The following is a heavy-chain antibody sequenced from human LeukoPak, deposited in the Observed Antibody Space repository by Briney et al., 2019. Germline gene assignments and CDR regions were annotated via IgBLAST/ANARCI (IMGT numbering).Heavy chain of an antibody. Sequence: GASVKVSCKASGYTFTGYYMHWVRQAPGQGLEWMGWINPNSGGTNYAQKFQGWVTMTRDTSISTAYMELSRLRSDDTAVYYCARVGPVNYDYGDYPFDPWGQGTLVTVSS. CDR1: GYTFTGYY. CDR2: INPNSGGT. J-gene: IGHJ5*02. CDR3: ARVGPVNYDYGDYPFDP. D-gene: IGHD4-17*01. V-gene: IGHV1-2*04.